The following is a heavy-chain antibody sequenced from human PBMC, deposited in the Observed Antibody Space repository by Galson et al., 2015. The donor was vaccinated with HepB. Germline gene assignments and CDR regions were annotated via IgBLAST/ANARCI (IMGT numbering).Heavy chain of an antibody. J-gene: IGHJ4*02. Sequence: SLRLSCAASGFTFSSYAMHWVRQAPGKGLEWVAVISYDGSNKYYADSMKGRFTISRDNSKNTLYLQMNSLRAEDTAVYYCARDRGYDYGDYGPGGYWGQGTLVTVSS. V-gene: IGHV3-30*04. CDR2: ISYDGSNK. D-gene: IGHD4-17*01. CDR3: ARDRGYDYGDYGPGGY. CDR1: GFTFSSYA.